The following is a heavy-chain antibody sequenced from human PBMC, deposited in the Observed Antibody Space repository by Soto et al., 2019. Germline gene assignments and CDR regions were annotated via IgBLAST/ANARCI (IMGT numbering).Heavy chain of an antibody. Sequence: EVQLVESGGGLVQPGGSLRLSCAASGFTFSGSSMHWVRQASGKGLEWVARSRSKANNYATTYAASVKGIFTISRDQAKNTTYLQVNSLKSEDAAIYYIASRINDSSNFNDNHYWGQGTLGTVSS. D-gene: IGHD3-22*01. CDR1: GFTFSGSS. J-gene: IGHJ4*02. CDR2: SRSKANNYAT. V-gene: IGHV3-73*02. CDR3: ASRINDSSNFNDNHY.